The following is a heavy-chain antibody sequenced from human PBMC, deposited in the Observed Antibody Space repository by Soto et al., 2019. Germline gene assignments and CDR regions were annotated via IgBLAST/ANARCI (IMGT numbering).Heavy chain of an antibody. Sequence: GGSVRLSSAASGFTYNLYGMHWVRQAPVKGLWWGGAEWSKGKTKHYADSVNGRFTISRDNSKNTLDLQMNSLRAEDTAVYYCAREGPVTGTSAFDIWGQGTMVNVSS. J-gene: IGHJ3*02. V-gene: IGHV3-33*01. CDR2: EWSKGKTK. D-gene: IGHD6-19*01. CDR3: AREGPVTGTSAFDI. CDR1: GFTYNLYG.